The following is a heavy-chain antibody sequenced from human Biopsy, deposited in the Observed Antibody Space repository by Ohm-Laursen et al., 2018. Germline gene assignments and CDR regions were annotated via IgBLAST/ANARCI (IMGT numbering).Heavy chain of an antibody. CDR1: GDSINNYY. CDR2: IYTSGSP. D-gene: IGHD1-26*01. J-gene: IGHJ3*02. V-gene: IGHV4-4*07. Sequence: SDTLSLTCTVSGDSINNYYWSWIRQPAGKGLEWIGRIYTSGSPNYNLSLGSRVTMSVDTSKNQFPLNLRSETAADTAVYYCARGTGRYYVYGAFDIWGQGTVVTVSS. CDR3: ARGTGRYYVYGAFDI.